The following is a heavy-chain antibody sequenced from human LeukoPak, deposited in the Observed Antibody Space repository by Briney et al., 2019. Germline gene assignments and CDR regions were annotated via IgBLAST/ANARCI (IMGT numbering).Heavy chain of an antibody. D-gene: IGHD3-3*01. CDR2: IYYSGST. Sequence: PSETLSLTCIVSGGSISSYYWSWIRQPPGKGLEWIGYIYYSGSTNYNPSLKSRVTISVDTSKNQFSLKLSSVTAADTAVYYCARDARDFWSGYIDYWGQGTLVTVSS. CDR3: ARDARDFWSGYIDY. V-gene: IGHV4-59*01. CDR1: GGSISSYY. J-gene: IGHJ4*02.